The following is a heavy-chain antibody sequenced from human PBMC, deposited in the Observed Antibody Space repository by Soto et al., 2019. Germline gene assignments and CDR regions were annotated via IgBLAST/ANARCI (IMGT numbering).Heavy chain of an antibody. CDR2: IGSSSSYI. CDR1: GFTFSSYS. CDR3: ARVTTQGYGMDV. D-gene: IGHD3-22*01. Sequence: GGSLRLSCAASGFTFSSYSMNWVRQAPGKGLEWVSSIGSSSSYIYYADSVKGRFTISRDNAKNSLYLQMNSLRAEDTAVYYCARVTTQGYGMDVWGQGTTVTVSS. J-gene: IGHJ6*02. V-gene: IGHV3-21*01.